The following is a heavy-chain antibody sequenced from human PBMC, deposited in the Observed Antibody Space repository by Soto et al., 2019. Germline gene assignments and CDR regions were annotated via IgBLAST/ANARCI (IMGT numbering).Heavy chain of an antibody. CDR3: ARRGGVATNAFDI. V-gene: IGHV4-39*01. CDR1: GGSISSSSYY. D-gene: IGHD5-12*01. Sequence: TSETLSLTCTFSGGSISSSSYYWGWIRQPPGKGLEWIGIIYYSGSTYYNPSLKSRVTISVDTSKNQFSLKLSSVTAADTAVYYCARRGGVATNAFDIWGQGTMLTVSS. CDR2: IYYSGST. J-gene: IGHJ3*02.